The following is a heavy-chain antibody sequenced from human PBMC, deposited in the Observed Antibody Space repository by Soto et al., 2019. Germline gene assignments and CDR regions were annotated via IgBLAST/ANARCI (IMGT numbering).Heavy chain of an antibody. CDR1: GTSVSNYY. D-gene: IGHD5-18*01. CDR2: IYTSGST. J-gene: IGHJ4*02. Sequence: SETLSLTCSVSGTSVSNYYWSWIRQPAGKGLEHIGRIYTSGSTSYNPSLKSRVTMSMDTSQTQIYLNLTSVTAADTAVYYCARGGIQLSYAFDYWGQGTQVTVSS. CDR3: ARGGIQLSYAFDY. V-gene: IGHV4-4*07.